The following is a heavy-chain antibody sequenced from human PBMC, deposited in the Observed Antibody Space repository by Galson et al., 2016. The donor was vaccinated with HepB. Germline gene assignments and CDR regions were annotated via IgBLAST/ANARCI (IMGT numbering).Heavy chain of an antibody. CDR2: IYHSGST. Sequence: TLSLTCAVSGGSISSGGYSWSWIRQPPGKGLEWIGYIYHSGSTYYNPSFKSRVTISLDRSKNHFSLKLSSVTAADTAVYYCARGHDFWIGSWFDPWGKGTLVAVSS. V-gene: IGHV4-30-2*01. CDR1: GGSISSGGYS. CDR3: ARGHDFWIGSWFDP. J-gene: IGHJ5*02. D-gene: IGHD3/OR15-3a*01.